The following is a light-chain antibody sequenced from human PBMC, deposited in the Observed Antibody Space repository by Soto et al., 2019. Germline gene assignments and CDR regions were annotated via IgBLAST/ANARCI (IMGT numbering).Light chain of an antibody. Sequence: NFMLTQPHSVSESPGKTVTISCTRSSGGIASKYVQWYQLRPGSAPTTVIYEDNQRPFGVPDRFSGSIDSSSNSASLTISGLKTEDEADYFCQSYDSGNPWVFGGGTQLTVL. CDR1: SGGIASKY. CDR2: EDN. J-gene: IGLJ3*02. CDR3: QSYDSGNPWV. V-gene: IGLV6-57*04.